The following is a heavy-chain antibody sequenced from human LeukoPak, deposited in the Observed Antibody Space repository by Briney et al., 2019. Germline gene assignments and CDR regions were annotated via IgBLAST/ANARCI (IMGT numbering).Heavy chain of an antibody. D-gene: IGHD4-11*01. Sequence: GGSLRLSCAASGFTFSSYGMNWVRQAPGKGLEWVSSISSSSSYIYYADSVKGRFTISRDNAKNSLYLQMNSLRAEDTAVYYCARHSRLDKYYFDYWGQGTLVTVSS. CDR2: ISSSSSYI. CDR1: GFTFSSYG. CDR3: ARHSRLDKYYFDY. J-gene: IGHJ4*02. V-gene: IGHV3-21*01.